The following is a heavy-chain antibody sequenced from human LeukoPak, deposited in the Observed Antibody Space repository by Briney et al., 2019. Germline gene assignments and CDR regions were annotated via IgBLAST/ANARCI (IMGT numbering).Heavy chain of an antibody. CDR3: AREGDGYNPSKDAFDI. V-gene: IGHV3-48*04. CDR2: INSGSSII. J-gene: IGHJ3*02. Sequence: GRSLRLSCVASGFSFSDYNMNWVRQAPGKGLEWVSYINSGSSIIYYADSVKGRFTISRDNAKNSLYLQMNSLRSEDTAVYYCAREGDGYNPSKDAFDIWGQGTMVTVSS. CDR1: GFSFSDYN. D-gene: IGHD5-24*01.